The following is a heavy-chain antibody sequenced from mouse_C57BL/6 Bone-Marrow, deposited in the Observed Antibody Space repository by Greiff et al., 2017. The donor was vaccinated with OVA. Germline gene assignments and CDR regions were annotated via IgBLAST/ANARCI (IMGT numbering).Heavy chain of an antibody. D-gene: IGHD1-1*01. J-gene: IGHJ3*01. V-gene: IGHV5-4*01. CDR2: ISDGGSYT. CDR3: ARDRGYGSSYHFAY. CDR1: GFTFSSYA. Sequence: EVQLKESGGGLVKPGGSLKLSCAASGFTFSSYAMSWVRQTPEKRLEWVATISDGGSYTYYPDNVKGRFTISRDNAKNNLYLQMSHLKSEDTAMYYCARDRGYGSSYHFAYWGQGTLVTVSA.